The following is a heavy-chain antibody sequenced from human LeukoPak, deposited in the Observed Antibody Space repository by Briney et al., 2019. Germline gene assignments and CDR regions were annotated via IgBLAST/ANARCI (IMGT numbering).Heavy chain of an antibody. Sequence: GGSLRLSCAASGFTFSSYSMHWVRQAPGKGLEWVSFISTSSSYIYYVDSVKGRFTISRDNAKNSLYLQMNSLRAEDTAVYYCARDLSSSWYGYYYMDVWGKGTTVTVSS. CDR2: ISTSSSYI. J-gene: IGHJ6*03. CDR3: ARDLSSSWYGYYYMDV. V-gene: IGHV3-21*01. D-gene: IGHD6-13*01. CDR1: GFTFSSYS.